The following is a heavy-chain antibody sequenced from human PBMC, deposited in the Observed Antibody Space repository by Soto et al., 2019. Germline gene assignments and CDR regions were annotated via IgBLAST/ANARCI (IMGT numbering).Heavy chain of an antibody. Sequence: PGGSLRLSCAASGFTVSSNYMSWVRQAPGKGLEWVSVIYSGGSTYYADSVKGRFTISRDNSKNTLYLQMNSLRAEDTAVYYCARDRRVGATHLYCYYGMAVWGKGTTVTVSS. CDR1: GFTVSSNY. V-gene: IGHV3-66*01. J-gene: IGHJ6*04. CDR3: ARDRRVGATHLYCYYGMAV. D-gene: IGHD1-26*01. CDR2: IYSGGST.